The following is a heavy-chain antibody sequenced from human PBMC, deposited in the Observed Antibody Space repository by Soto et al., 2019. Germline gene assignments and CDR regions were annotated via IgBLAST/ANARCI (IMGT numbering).Heavy chain of an antibody. CDR3: AREVPDASSWYWFDP. J-gene: IGHJ5*02. Sequence: PSETLSLTCTVSGGSISSGDYYWMWIRQPPGKGLEWIGYIYYSGSTYYNPSLKSRVTISVDTSKNQFSLKLSSVTAADTAVYYCAREVPDASSWYWFDPWGQGTLVTVSS. CDR1: GGSISSGDYY. CDR2: IYYSGST. V-gene: IGHV4-30-4*01. D-gene: IGHD6-13*01.